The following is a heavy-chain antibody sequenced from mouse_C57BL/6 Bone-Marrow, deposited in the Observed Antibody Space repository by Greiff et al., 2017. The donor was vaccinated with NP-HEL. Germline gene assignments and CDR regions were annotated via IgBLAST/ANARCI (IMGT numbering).Heavy chain of an antibody. CDR3: ARDGNYVRGYYAMDY. CDR2: ISSGSSTI. Sequence: DVMLVESGGGLVKPGGSLKLSCAASGFTFSDYGMHWVRQAPEKGLEWVAYISSGSSTIYYADTVKGRFTISRDNAKNTLFLQMTSLRSEDTAMYYCARDGNYVRGYYAMDYWGQGTSVTVSS. CDR1: GFTFSDYG. J-gene: IGHJ4*01. D-gene: IGHD2-1*01. V-gene: IGHV5-17*01.